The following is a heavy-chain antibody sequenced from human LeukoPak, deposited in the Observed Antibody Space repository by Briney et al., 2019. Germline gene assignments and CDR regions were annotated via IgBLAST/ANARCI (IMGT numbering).Heavy chain of an antibody. CDR3: ARAGITTTGPLFQH. D-gene: IGHD6-13*01. CDR1: GFTFSSYS. V-gene: IGHV3-48*01. CDR2: ISSRSNTI. Sequence: GGSLRLSCAASGFTFSSYSMSWVRQAPGKGLEWVSDISSRSNTIYYADSVKGRFTISRDNAKSSLYLQMNSLRAEDTAVYYCARAGITTTGPLFQHWGQGTLVTVSS. J-gene: IGHJ1*01.